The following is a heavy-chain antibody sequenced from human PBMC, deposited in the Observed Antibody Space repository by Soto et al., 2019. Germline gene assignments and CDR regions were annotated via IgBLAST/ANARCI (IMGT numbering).Heavy chain of an antibody. CDR3: ARDSEKIVVVPAASAFDI. D-gene: IGHD2-2*01. J-gene: IGHJ3*02. CDR1: GYTFTSYY. CDR2: INPSLGRT. Sequence: ASVKVSCKASGYTFTSYYMHWVRQAPGQGLEWMGIINPSLGRTSYAQKFQGRVTITTDTSTSTVYMELSSLRSEDTAVYYCARDSEKIVVVPAASAFDIWGQGTMVTVSS. V-gene: IGHV1-46*01.